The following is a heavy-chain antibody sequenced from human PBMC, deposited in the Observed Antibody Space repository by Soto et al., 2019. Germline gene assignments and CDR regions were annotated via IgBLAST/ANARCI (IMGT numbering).Heavy chain of an antibody. CDR3: AITTYGSGSYYDN. J-gene: IGHJ4*02. D-gene: IGHD3-10*01. CDR2: IYSGGAT. V-gene: IGHV3-66*01. CDR1: RFPVSSNY. Sequence: PVGSLRLSCAASRFPVSSNYMTWVRQAPGKGLEWVSVIYSGGATYYADSVKGRFTISRDNSKNTLYLQMNSLRAEDTAVYYCAITTYGSGSYYDNWGQGTVVTVSS.